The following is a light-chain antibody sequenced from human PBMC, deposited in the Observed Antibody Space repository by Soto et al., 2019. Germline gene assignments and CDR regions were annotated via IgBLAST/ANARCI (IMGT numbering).Light chain of an antibody. CDR3: QQYNNWPPYT. CDR2: GAS. J-gene: IGKJ2*01. V-gene: IGKV3-15*01. Sequence: EIVMTQSPATLSVSPGERATLSCRASQSVSSDLAWYQHKPGQAPRRLISGASTSATGIPARFSGSGSGTAYTLTISSLQTEDFALYYCQQYNNWPPYTFGQGTKLEIK. CDR1: QSVSSD.